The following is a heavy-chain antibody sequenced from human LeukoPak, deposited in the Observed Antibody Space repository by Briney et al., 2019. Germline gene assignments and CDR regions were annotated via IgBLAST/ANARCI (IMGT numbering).Heavy chain of an antibody. Sequence: GESLKISCKSSGYSFSNYWIGWVRQMPGKGLEWMGIIYPGDSDIRYSPSFQGQVTISADKSISTAYLQWSSLKASDTAMYYCASTYNNDWDYWGHGTLVTVSS. J-gene: IGHJ4*01. D-gene: IGHD3-9*01. CDR3: ASTYNNDWDY. V-gene: IGHV5-51*01. CDR1: GYSFSNYW. CDR2: IYPGDSDI.